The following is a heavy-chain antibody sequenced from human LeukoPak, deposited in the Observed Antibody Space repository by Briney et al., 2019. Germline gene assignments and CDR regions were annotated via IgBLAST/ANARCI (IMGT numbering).Heavy chain of an antibody. CDR2: IIPIFGTA. CDR3: ARVGLVIIPPKYEEYYYYYMDV. V-gene: IGHV1-69*13. Sequence: VASVKVSCKASGYTFTGYYMHWVRQAPGQGLEWMGGIIPIFGTANYAQKFQGRVTITADESTSTAYMELSSLRSEDTAVYYCARVGLVIIPPKYEEYYYYYMDVWGKGTTVTISS. D-gene: IGHD3/OR15-3a*01. J-gene: IGHJ6*03. CDR1: GYTFTGYY.